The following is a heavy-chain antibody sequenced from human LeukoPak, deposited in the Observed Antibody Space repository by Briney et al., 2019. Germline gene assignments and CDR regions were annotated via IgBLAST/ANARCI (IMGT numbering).Heavy chain of an antibody. D-gene: IGHD3-3*01. Sequence: GGSLRLSCAASGFTFSSYAMSWVRQAPGKGLEWASAISGSGGSTYYADSVKGRFTISRDNSKNTLYLQMNSLRAEDTAVYYCAKDGLHYDFWSGSPFDPWGQGTLVTVSS. V-gene: IGHV3-23*01. J-gene: IGHJ5*02. CDR1: GFTFSSYA. CDR2: ISGSGGST. CDR3: AKDGLHYDFWSGSPFDP.